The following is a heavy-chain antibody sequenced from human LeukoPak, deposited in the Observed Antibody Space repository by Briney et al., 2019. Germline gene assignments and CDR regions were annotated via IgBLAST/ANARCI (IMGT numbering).Heavy chain of an antibody. V-gene: IGHV4-39*01. J-gene: IGHJ4*02. CDR1: GGYISSSNYY. D-gene: IGHD6-13*01. CDR3: ASPKYAYSSSWYYFDY. CDR2: VYYSGST. Sequence: SETLSLTCTVSGGYISSSNYYWAWIRQPPGKGLERIGSVYYSGSTYYNPSLKSRVTISVDTSKNQLSLNLSSVTAADSAVYYCASPKYAYSSSWYYFDYWGQGTLVTVSS.